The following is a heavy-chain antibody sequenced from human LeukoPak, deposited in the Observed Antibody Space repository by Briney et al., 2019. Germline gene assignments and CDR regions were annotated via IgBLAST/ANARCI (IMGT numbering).Heavy chain of an antibody. D-gene: IGHD3-10*01. CDR2: IYTSGNT. Sequence: SQTLSLTCTVSGGSIRSGSYYWSWIRQPAGKGLEWIGRIYTSGNTNYNPSLKSRVTMSVDTSKNQFSLKLSSVTAADTAVYYCARVDGRYYYGSGSYSLALDAFDIWGQGTMVTVSS. J-gene: IGHJ3*02. CDR1: GGSIRSGSYY. V-gene: IGHV4-61*02. CDR3: ARVDGRYYYGSGSYSLALDAFDI.